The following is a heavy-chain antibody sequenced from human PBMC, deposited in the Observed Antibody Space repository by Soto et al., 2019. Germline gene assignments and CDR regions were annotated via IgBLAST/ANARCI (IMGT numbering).Heavy chain of an antibody. D-gene: IGHD1-26*01. Sequence: QVQLVQSGAEVKKPGASVRVSCKTSGYTFINYGITWVRQAPGQGLEWMGWLSAYNGDTSSSEKLQDRFTMTTDTSTNTVYMDLRSLTYDDTAVYYCARWSAIVGGAEALDVWGQGTMVSVSS. J-gene: IGHJ3*01. CDR2: LSAYNGDT. V-gene: IGHV1-18*01. CDR1: GYTFINYG. CDR3: ARWSAIVGGAEALDV.